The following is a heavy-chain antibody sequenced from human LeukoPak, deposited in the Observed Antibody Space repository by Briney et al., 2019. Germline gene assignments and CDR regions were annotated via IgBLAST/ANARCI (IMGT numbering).Heavy chain of an antibody. CDR1: GGSISSYY. J-gene: IGHJ6*03. CDR3: ARVFDKDV. CDR2: IFTSGIT. D-gene: IGHD2-21*01. Sequence: PSETLSLTCTVSGGSISSYYWSWIRQPAGKGLEWIGRIFTSGITHYNPSLKSRVTMSVDTSKNQFSLRLSSVTAADTAVYFCARVFDKDVWGKGTTVTLSS. V-gene: IGHV4-4*07.